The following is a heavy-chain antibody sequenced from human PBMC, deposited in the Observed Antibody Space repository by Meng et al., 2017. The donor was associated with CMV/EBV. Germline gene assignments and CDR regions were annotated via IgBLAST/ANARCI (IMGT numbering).Heavy chain of an antibody. CDR2: IYYSGST. D-gene: IGHD6-6*01. V-gene: IGHV4-61*01. CDR1: GGSVSSGSYY. CDR3: ARDHPDSSLGY. Sequence: CTVSGGSVSSGSYYWSWIRPPPGKGLEWIGYIYYSGSTNYSPSLKSRVTISVDTSKNQFSLKLSSVTAADTAVYYCARDHPDSSLGYWGQGTLVTVSS. J-gene: IGHJ4*02.